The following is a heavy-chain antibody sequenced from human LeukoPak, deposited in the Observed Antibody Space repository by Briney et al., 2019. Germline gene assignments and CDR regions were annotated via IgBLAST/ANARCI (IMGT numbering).Heavy chain of an antibody. CDR1: GYTFTSYD. D-gene: IGHD2-2*01. V-gene: IGHV1-8*01. CDR2: MNPNSGNT. CDR3: ATLPHCSSTSCFDY. Sequence: ASVKVSCKASGYTFTSYDINWVRQATGQGLEWMGWMNPNSGNTGYAQKFQGRVTMTRNTSISTAYMELSSLRSEDTAVYYCATLPHCSSTSCFDYWGQGTLVTVSS. J-gene: IGHJ4*02.